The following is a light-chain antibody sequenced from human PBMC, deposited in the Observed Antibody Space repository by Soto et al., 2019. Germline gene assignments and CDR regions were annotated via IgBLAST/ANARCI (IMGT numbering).Light chain of an antibody. J-gene: IGKJ1*01. CDR2: GTS. CDR1: RTVGRSY. CDR3: QQYDSVPPWT. V-gene: IGKV3-20*01. Sequence: ETVLTQSPDIMYLSPGERATLSCRASRTVGRSYLAWYQQKPGQAPRLLIFGTSTRATAIPDRFSGGGSGTDFTLTIISLDTEDYAVYFCQQYDSVPPWTFGQGTRVEV.